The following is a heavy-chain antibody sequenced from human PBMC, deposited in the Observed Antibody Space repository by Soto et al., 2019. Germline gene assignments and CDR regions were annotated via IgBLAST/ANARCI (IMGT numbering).Heavy chain of an antibody. D-gene: IGHD2-8*01. CDR1: GGSISSSSYY. J-gene: IGHJ4*02. V-gene: IGHV4-39*01. CDR3: ARHIMVAGLIDY. CDR2: IYYSGST. Sequence: SETLSLTCTVSGGSISSSSYYWCWIRQPPGKGLEWIGSIYYSGSTYYNPSLKSRVTISVDTSKNQFSLKLSSVTAADTAVYYCARHIMVAGLIDYWGQGTLVTVSS.